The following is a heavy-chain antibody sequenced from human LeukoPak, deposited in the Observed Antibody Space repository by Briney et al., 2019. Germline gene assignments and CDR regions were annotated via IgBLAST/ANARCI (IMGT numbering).Heavy chain of an antibody. J-gene: IGHJ3*02. CDR1: GFTFSSYS. D-gene: IGHD6-13*01. CDR2: ISSSSSYI. V-gene: IGHV3-21*01. Sequence: GGSLRLSCAASGFTFSSYSMNWVRQAPGKGLEWVSSISSSSSYIYYADSVKGRFTISRDNAKNSLYLQMNSLRAEDTAVYYCARLNKQQLSWGAFDIWGQGTMVTVSS. CDR3: ARLNKQQLSWGAFDI.